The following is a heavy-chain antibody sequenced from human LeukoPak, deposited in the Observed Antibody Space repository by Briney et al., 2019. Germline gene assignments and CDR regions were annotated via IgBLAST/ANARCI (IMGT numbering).Heavy chain of an antibody. CDR3: ARDATAAGRFDP. CDR1: GFTFSDYY. V-gene: IGHV3-11*06. J-gene: IGHJ5*02. D-gene: IGHD6-13*01. CDR2: ISSSGSYT. Sequence: PGGSLRLSCAASGFTFSDYYMSWLRQAPGKGLEWVSYISSSGSYTNYADSVKGRFTISRDNAKNSLYLQMNSLRAEDTAVYYCARDATAAGRFDPWGQGTLVTVSS.